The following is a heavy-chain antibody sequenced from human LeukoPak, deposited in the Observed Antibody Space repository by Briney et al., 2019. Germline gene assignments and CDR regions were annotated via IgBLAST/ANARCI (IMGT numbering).Heavy chain of an antibody. CDR3: AKDRKWLRSGYYYYYGMDV. J-gene: IGHJ6*02. CDR2: ISYDGSNK. Sequence: GGSLRLSCAASGFTFSSYGMHWVRQAPGKGLEWVAVISYDGSNKYYADSVKGRFTISRDNSKNTLYLQMNSLRAEDTAVYYCAKDRKWLRSGYYYYYGMDVWGQGTTVTVSS. V-gene: IGHV3-30*18. CDR1: GFTFSSYG. D-gene: IGHD5-12*01.